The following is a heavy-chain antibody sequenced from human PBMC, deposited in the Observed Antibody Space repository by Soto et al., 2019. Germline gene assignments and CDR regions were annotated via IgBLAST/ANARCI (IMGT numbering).Heavy chain of an antibody. D-gene: IGHD3-22*01. CDR1: GFTFSSYA. CDR2: ISGSGGST. J-gene: IGHJ4*02. V-gene: IGHV3-23*01. CDR3: ACSSGYYYCLGY. Sequence: PGGSLRLSCAASGFTFSSYAMSWVRQAPGKGLEWVSAISGSGGSTYYADSVKGRFTISRDNSKNTLYLQMNSLRAEDTAVYYCACSSGYYYCLGYWGQGTLVTVSS.